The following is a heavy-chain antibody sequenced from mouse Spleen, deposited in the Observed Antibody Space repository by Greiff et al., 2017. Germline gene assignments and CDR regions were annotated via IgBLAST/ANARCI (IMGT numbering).Heavy chain of an antibody. Sequence: EVQLQESGEGLVKPGGSLKLSCAASGFTFSSYAMSWVRQTPEKRLEWVAYISSGGDYIYYADTVKGRFTISRDNARNTLYLQMSSLKSEDTAMYYCTRERTGTRYFDVWGTGTTVTVSS. J-gene: IGHJ1*03. CDR3: TRERTGTRYFDV. CDR2: ISSGGDYI. CDR1: GFTFSSYA. V-gene: IGHV5-9-1*02. D-gene: IGHD4-1*01.